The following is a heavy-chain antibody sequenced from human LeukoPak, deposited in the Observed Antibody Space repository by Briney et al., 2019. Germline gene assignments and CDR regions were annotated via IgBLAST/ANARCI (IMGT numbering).Heavy chain of an antibody. V-gene: IGHV4-59*01. Sequence: LSLSCTASGFTFGDYAISWVRQAPGKGLEWVGYIYYSGSANYNPSLKSRVTISVDTSKNQFSLKLSSVTAADTAVYYCAKFSSSWSYFDYWGQGTLVTVSS. J-gene: IGHJ4*02. D-gene: IGHD6-13*01. CDR1: GFTFGDYA. CDR3: AKFSSSWSYFDY. CDR2: IYYSGSA.